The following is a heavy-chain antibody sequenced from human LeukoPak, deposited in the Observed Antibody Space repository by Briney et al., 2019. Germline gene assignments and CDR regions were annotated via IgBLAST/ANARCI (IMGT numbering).Heavy chain of an antibody. CDR1: GFTLSSYA. Sequence: GGSLRLSCAASGFTLSSYAMTWVRQAPGKGLEWVSAISGSGDSSYYADSVKGRFSISRDNSKNTLYLQMNSLRAEDTAVYYCARGKYYFDYWGQGTLVTVSS. J-gene: IGHJ4*02. CDR3: ARGKYYFDY. CDR2: ISGSGDSS. V-gene: IGHV3-23*01.